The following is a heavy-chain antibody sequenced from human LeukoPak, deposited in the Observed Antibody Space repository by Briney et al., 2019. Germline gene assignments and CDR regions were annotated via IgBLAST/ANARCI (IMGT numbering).Heavy chain of an antibody. V-gene: IGHV4-59*01. Sequence: SETLSLTCTVSGGSISRYYWSWIRQRPGKGLEWIGYIYYSGSTNYNPSLKSRVTISVDTSKNQFSLKLSSVTAADTAVYYCARASGRWLQQVAAFDIWGQGTMVTVSS. D-gene: IGHD5-24*01. CDR3: ARASGRWLQQVAAFDI. CDR2: IYYSGST. CDR1: GGSISRYY. J-gene: IGHJ3*02.